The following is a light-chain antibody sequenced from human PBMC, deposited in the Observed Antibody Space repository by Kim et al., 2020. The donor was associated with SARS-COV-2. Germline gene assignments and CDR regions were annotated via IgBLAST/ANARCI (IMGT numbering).Light chain of an antibody. CDR2: RTI. J-gene: IGLJ3*02. CDR1: TGSGTCINL. CDR3: LLYFHGWV. V-gene: IGLV7-43*01. Sequence: GTVTLISASSTGSGTCINLPNWLTQTPGPTPRALIYRTINNPPLTPARFSGPLLGDKTALTLSGVQTEDEADYYCLLYFHGWVFGGGAQLTVL.